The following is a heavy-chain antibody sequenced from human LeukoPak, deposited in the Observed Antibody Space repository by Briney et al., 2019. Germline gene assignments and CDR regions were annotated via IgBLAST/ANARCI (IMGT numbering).Heavy chain of an antibody. Sequence: RASVKVSCKASGYTFTSYDINWVRQATGQGLEWMGWMNPNSGNTGYAQKFQGRVTMTRDTSTSTAYMELSSLRSEDTAVYYCARDQGLTGYFDYWGQGTLVTVS. D-gene: IGHD3-9*01. CDR1: GYTFTSYD. J-gene: IGHJ4*02. CDR2: MNPNSGNT. CDR3: ARDQGLTGYFDY. V-gene: IGHV1-8*01.